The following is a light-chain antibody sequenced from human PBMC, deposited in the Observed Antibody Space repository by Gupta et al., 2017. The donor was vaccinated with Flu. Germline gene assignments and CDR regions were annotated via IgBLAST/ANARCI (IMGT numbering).Light chain of an antibody. CDR3: MQALQIPAT. CDR1: RGLLHSKGCKY. V-gene: IGKV2-28*01. J-gene: IGKJ3*01. Sequence: GRSSRGLLHSKGCKYLAWYVQKPGQSPQILIYLGSSRASGCPERFSDRGSGTDITLKNSREEAEYSVVYYCMQALQIPATFGPGTKSGDQT. CDR2: LGS.